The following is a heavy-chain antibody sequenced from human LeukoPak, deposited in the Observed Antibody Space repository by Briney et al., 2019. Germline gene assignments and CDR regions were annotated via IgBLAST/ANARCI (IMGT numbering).Heavy chain of an antibody. J-gene: IGHJ4*02. V-gene: IGHV3-21*04. CDR3: ARDSVVDTRDY. Sequence: PGGSLRLSCASSGFTFSSYSMNWVREAPGKGLEWVSSISSSSSYIYYADSVKGRFTISRDNSKNTLHLQMTSLRPEDTAVYYCARDSVVDTRDYWGQGTLVTVSS. D-gene: IGHD3-22*01. CDR2: ISSSSSYI. CDR1: GFTFSSYS.